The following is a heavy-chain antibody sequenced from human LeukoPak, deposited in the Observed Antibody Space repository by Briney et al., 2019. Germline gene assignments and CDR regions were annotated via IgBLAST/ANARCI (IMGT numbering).Heavy chain of an antibody. CDR3: GRHAAFAPFDL. Sequence: SETLSLTCTVSGGSISSYYWSWIRQPPGKGLEWIGYIYSSGTTKYSPSLKSRVTISVDTSKNQFSLKLSSVTAADTAVYYCGRHAAFAPFDLWGQGSLVTVSS. CDR1: GGSISSYY. J-gene: IGHJ4*02. CDR2: IYSSGTT. V-gene: IGHV4-59*08.